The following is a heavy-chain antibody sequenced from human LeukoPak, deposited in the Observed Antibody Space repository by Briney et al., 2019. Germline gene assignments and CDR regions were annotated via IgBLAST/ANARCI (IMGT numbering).Heavy chain of an antibody. CDR1: GYTFSNYY. J-gene: IGHJ4*02. CDR2: INPKSGGT. V-gene: IGHV1-2*02. D-gene: IGHD2-2*01. Sequence: ASVKVSCRTSGYTFSNYYMHWVRQAPGQGPEWMGWINPKSGGTDYAQRFQGRVTMTRDTSISTAYMELSGLRSDDTAVYYCARVPPSAHQLFSSDYWGQGTQVTVSS. CDR3: ARVPPSAHQLFSSDY.